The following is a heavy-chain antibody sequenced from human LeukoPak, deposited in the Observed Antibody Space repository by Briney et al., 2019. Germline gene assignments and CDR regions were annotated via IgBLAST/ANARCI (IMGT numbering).Heavy chain of an antibody. CDR1: GGPISGYY. Sequence: SETLSLTCTVSGGPISGYYWSWIRQPPGKGLEWIGYIYYSGSTNYNPSLKSRVTISVDASKNQFSLKLSSVTAADTAVYYCARVPLYSGTYYFDYWGQGTLVTVSS. V-gene: IGHV4-59*01. D-gene: IGHD1-26*01. J-gene: IGHJ4*02. CDR2: IYYSGST. CDR3: ARVPLYSGTYYFDY.